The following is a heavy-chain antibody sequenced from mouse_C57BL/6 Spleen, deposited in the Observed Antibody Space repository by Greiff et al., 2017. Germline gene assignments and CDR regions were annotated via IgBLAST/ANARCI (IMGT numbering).Heavy chain of an antibody. Sequence: EVKLMESEGGLVQPGSSMKLSCTASGFTFSDYYMAWVRQVPEKGLEWVANINYDGSSTYYLDSLKSRFIISRDNAKNILYLQMSSLKSEDTATYYCARDDYYAMDDWGQGTSVTVSS. CDR1: GFTFSDYY. CDR3: ARDDYYAMDD. CDR2: INYDGSST. J-gene: IGHJ4*01. V-gene: IGHV5-16*01.